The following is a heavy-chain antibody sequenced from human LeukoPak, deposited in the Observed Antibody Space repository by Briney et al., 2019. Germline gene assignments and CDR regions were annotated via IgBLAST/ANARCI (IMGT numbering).Heavy chain of an antibody. Sequence: SETLSLTCTVSGGSVSTIDYYWGWIRQPPGKGLEWIGSIYHSGSTYYNPSLKSRVTISVDTSKNQFSLKLSSVTAADTAVYYCARDGRGSDYDFWSGPFDYWGQGTLVTVSS. CDR3: ARDGRGSDYDFWSGPFDY. V-gene: IGHV4-39*07. CDR1: GGSVSTIDYY. J-gene: IGHJ4*02. D-gene: IGHD3-3*01. CDR2: IYHSGST.